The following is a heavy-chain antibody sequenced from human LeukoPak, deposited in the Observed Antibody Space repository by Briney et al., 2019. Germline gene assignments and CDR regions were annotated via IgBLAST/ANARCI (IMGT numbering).Heavy chain of an antibody. D-gene: IGHD5-18*01. CDR2: ISSSGSTI. J-gene: IGHJ5*02. Sequence: GGSLRLSCAASGFTFSSYEMNWVRQAPGKGLEWVSYISSSGSTIYYADSVKGRFTISRDNAKNSLYLQMNSLRAEDTAVYYCARKDGYSYGSTWGQGTLVTVSS. CDR1: GFTFSSYE. V-gene: IGHV3-48*03. CDR3: ARKDGYSYGST.